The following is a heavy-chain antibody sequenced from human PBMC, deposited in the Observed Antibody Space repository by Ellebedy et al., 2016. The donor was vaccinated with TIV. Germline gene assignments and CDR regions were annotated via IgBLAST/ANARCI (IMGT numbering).Heavy chain of an antibody. CDR3: ERARCSNLDWHIPGY. D-gene: IGHD3-9*01. J-gene: IGHJ4*02. CDR2: ISNPGSRT. V-gene: IGHV3-23*01. Sequence: GESLKISCAASGFTFTTYGLHWVRQAPGQGLEWVSTISNPGSRTYYADSVEGRFIISRDNSEQTLYLQMNSLRAEATAVYYCERARCSNLDWHIPGYWGQGTLATVSS. CDR1: GFTFTTYG.